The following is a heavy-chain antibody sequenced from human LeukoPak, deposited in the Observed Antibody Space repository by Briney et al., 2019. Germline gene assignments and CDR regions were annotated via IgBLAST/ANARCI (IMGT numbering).Heavy chain of an antibody. D-gene: IGHD3-22*01. CDR2: IYTSGST. CDR3: ARDQQLYYYDSSGYPINAYYFDY. V-gene: IGHV4-4*07. J-gene: IGHJ4*02. CDR1: GGSISSYY. Sequence: SETLSLTCTVSGGSISSYYWSWIRQPAGKGLEWIGRIYTSGSTNYNPSLKSRVTMSVDTPKNQFSLKLSSVTAADTAVYYCARDQQLYYYDSSGYPINAYYFDYWGQGTLVTVSS.